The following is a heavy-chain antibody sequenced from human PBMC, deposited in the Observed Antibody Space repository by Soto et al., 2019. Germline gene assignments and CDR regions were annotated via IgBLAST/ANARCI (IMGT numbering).Heavy chain of an antibody. J-gene: IGHJ6*03. CDR2: MNPNSGNT. CDR3: ARMCYDFWSGYYRNDYYYMDV. D-gene: IGHD3-3*01. CDR1: GYTFTSYD. Sequence: ASVKVSCKASGYTFTSYDINWVRQATGQGLEWMGWMNPNSGNTGYAQKFQGRVTRTRNTTISTAYMELSSLRSEDTAVYYYARMCYDFWSGYYRNDYYYMDVWGKGTTVNVSS. V-gene: IGHV1-8*01.